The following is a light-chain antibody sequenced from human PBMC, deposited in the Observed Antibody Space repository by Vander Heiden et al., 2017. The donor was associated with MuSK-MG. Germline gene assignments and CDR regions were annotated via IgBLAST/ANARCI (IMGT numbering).Light chain of an antibody. CDR1: SGDVACYNY. V-gene: IGLV2-14*03. Sequence: QAALPHPASLSGAPGQSITISCTGGSGDVACYNYVSWYQPHPGKAPELLIYDVRNRPSGVSERFSGSKSGSTASLTISGLQADDEADYYCSAWATSSVLFGGGTKLTVL. CDR3: SAWATSSVL. CDR2: DVR. J-gene: IGLJ2*01.